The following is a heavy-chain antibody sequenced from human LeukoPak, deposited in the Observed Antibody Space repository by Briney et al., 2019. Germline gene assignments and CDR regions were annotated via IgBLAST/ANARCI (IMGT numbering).Heavy chain of an antibody. CDR1: GGSISSYH. Sequence: SETLSLTCTVSGGSISSYHWSWIRQPPGKGLEWIGYIYYSGSTNYNPSLKSRVTISVDTSKNQFSLKLSSVTAADTAVYYCARDSSSGLVNYWGQGTLVTVSS. V-gene: IGHV4-59*01. CDR3: ARDSSSGLVNY. CDR2: IYYSGST. J-gene: IGHJ4*02. D-gene: IGHD1-26*01.